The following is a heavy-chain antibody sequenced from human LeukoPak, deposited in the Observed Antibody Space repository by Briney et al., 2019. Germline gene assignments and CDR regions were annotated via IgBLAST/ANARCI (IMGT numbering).Heavy chain of an antibody. D-gene: IGHD3-3*02. CDR1: GFIVSSNY. CDR2: IHNDGST. V-gene: IGHV3-53*01. Sequence: PGGSLRLSCAASGFIVSSNYMTWVRQAPGKGLEWVSVIHNDGSTYYADSEKGRFTISRDNSKNTLYLQMNSLRVEDTAVYYCAALARDYWGQGTLVTVSS. J-gene: IGHJ4*02. CDR3: AALARDY.